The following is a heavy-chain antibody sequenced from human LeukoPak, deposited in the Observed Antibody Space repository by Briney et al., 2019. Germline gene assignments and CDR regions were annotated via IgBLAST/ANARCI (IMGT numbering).Heavy chain of an antibody. V-gene: IGHV1-18*01. J-gene: IGHJ6*03. CDR1: GCTFTNYG. CDR3: ARDLGRYCSGGRCHYYSYYMDV. CDR2: ISTYNGNT. D-gene: IGHD2-15*01. Sequence: ASVKVSCKASGCTFTNYGISWVRQAPGQGLEWMGWISTYNGNTNYAQKLQGRVTMTTDTSTSTAYMELRRLRSDDTAVYYCARDLGRYCSGGRCHYYSYYMDVWGKGTTVTVSS.